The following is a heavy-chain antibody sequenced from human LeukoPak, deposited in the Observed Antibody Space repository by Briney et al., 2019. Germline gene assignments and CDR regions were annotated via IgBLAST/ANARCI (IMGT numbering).Heavy chain of an antibody. CDR2: ISSGSSFI. D-gene: IGHD1-26*01. Sequence: PGGSLRLSCAASGFTFSGYSMNRVRQAPGKGLEWVSSISSGSSFIYYADSVKGRFTVSRDNAKDSLYLQMNSLRAEDTAVYYCARDQGGERWFDPWGQGTLVTVSS. J-gene: IGHJ5*02. CDR3: ARDQGGERWFDP. CDR1: GFTFSGYS. V-gene: IGHV3-21*01.